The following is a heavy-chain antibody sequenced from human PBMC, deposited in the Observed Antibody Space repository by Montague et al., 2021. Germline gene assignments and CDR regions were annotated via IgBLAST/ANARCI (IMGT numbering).Heavy chain of an antibody. V-gene: IGHV3-21*01. CDR2: IDSSSSYI. CDR3: ARYEVASSRSSINY. Sequence: SLRLSCAASGFTFSYYSMLWVRQAPGQGLQWVSSIDSSSSYIFYVDSLKGRFTISRDNAKNSLSLQINSQRADDTGVYYCARYEVASSRSSINYWGRGTPVTVTS. D-gene: IGHD6-6*01. J-gene: IGHJ4*02. CDR1: GFTFSYYS.